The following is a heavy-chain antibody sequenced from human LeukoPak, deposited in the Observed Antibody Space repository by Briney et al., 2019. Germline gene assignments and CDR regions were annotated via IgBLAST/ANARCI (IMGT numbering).Heavy chain of an antibody. CDR3: VKDFGRVRGTPDS. D-gene: IGHD3-16*01. Sequence: GGSLRLSCSASGFVFSIYTMYWVRQAPGKGPEYVSTISGSGNGASTYYADSVKGRFTISRDDSKSLLYLQMNGLRGEDTAVYYCVKDFGRVRGTPDSWGQGTLVTVSP. CDR1: GFVFSIYT. J-gene: IGHJ4*02. CDR2: ISGSGNGAST. V-gene: IGHV3-64D*06.